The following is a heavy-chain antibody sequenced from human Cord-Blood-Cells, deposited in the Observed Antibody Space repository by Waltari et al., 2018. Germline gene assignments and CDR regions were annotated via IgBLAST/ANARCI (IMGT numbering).Heavy chain of an antibody. CDR3: AREHIVVVTAIDY. CDR2: INSDGSST. CDR1: GFTFSRYW. D-gene: IGHD2-21*02. J-gene: IGHJ4*02. V-gene: IGHV3-74*01. Sequence: EVQLVESGGGLVKPGGSLRLSCAASGFTFSRYWMNWVRQAPGKGVVWVSRINSDGSSTSYADSVKGRFTISRDNAKNTLYLQMNSLRAEDTAVYYCAREHIVVVTAIDYWGQGTLVTVSS.